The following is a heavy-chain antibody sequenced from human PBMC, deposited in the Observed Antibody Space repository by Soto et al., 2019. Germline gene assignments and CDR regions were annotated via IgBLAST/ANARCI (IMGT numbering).Heavy chain of an antibody. CDR1: GDSVSSNSAA. V-gene: IGHV6-1*01. Sequence: SQTLSLTCAISGDSVSSNSAAWNWIRQSPSRGLEWLGRTYYRSKWFNEYALSVKSRISINADTSKNQFSLQLNFVTLEDTAVYYCVRDGDGSGRTDFQYWGQGTLVTVS. J-gene: IGHJ4*02. CDR2: TYYRSKWFN. CDR3: VRDGDGSGRTDFQY. D-gene: IGHD3-3*01.